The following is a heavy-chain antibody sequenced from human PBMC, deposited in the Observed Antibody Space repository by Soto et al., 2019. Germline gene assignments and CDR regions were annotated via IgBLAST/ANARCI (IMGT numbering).Heavy chain of an antibody. D-gene: IGHD2-15*01. V-gene: IGHV4-4*02. CDR3: ARDEWGGRD. J-gene: IGHJ4*02. CDR2: IYHTGST. Sequence: QVQLQESGPGLVKASGTLSLTCAVSSGSISSGNWWSGVRQPPGKGLEWIGEIYHTGSTNYNPSLKSRVPISVEKSKNQFSLKLNSVTAAGTAVYYCARDEWGGRDWGQGTLVTVSS. CDR1: SGSISSGNW.